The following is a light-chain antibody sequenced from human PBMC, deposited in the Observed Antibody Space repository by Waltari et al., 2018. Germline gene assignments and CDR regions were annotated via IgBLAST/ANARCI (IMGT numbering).Light chain of an antibody. CDR3: QHYGSSVT. CDR2: DAS. V-gene: IGKV3-20*01. J-gene: IGKJ5*01. CDR1: HSVSSSY. Sequence: EIVLTQSPGTLALSPGERATLSCRTSHSVSSSYIAWYQQKSGQSPRRLTHDASSRATGIPDRFSGSGSGTDFTDFTLTISRLEPEDVAVYYCQHYGSSVTFGQGTRLEIK.